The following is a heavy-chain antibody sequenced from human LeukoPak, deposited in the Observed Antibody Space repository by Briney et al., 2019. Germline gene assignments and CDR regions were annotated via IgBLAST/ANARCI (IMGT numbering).Heavy chain of an antibody. D-gene: IGHD5-18*01. Sequence: GGSLRLSCAASGFTFSSYWMSWVRQAPGKGLEWVANIKQDGSEKYYVDSVKGRFTVSRDNAKNSLYLQMNSLRAEDTAVYYCAKARIQLWWDYWGQGTLVTVSS. V-gene: IGHV3-7*03. J-gene: IGHJ4*02. CDR2: IKQDGSEK. CDR1: GFTFSSYW. CDR3: AKARIQLWWDY.